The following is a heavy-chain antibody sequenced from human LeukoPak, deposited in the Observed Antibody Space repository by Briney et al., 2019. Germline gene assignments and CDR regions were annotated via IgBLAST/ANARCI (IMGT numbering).Heavy chain of an antibody. CDR3: AKVEEGGYDYSAAFDI. J-gene: IGHJ3*02. D-gene: IGHD5-12*01. Sequence: PGGSLRLSCAASGFTVSNKYMTWVRQAPGKGLEWVAFIRYDGSNKYYADSVKGRFTISRDNSKNTLYLQMNSLRAEDTAVYYCAKVEEGGYDYSAAFDIWGQGTMVTVSS. CDR2: IRYDGSNK. V-gene: IGHV3-30*02. CDR1: GFTVSNKY.